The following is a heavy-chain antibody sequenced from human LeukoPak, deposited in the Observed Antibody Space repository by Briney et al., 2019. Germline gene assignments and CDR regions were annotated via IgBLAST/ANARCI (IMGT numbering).Heavy chain of an antibody. CDR3: ARDLAVLGVVFTSYMDV. J-gene: IGHJ6*03. V-gene: IGHV1-18*01. CDR1: GYAFISHG. Sequence: ASVKVSCKASGYAFISHGITWVRQAPGQGLEWMGWISTYSGNTHYAQKFQGRVTLSKDTSTTTAYLELRSLGSDDTAVHYCARDLAVLGVVFTSYMDVWGKGTPVTVSS. D-gene: IGHD3-3*01. CDR2: ISTYSGNT.